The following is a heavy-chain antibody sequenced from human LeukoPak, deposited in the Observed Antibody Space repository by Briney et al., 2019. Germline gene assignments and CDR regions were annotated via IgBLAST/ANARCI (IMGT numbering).Heavy chain of an antibody. D-gene: IGHD6-19*01. CDR1: GFTVSSNY. Sequence: GGSLRLSCAASGFTVSSNYMSWVRQAPGKGLEWVSVIYSGGSTYYADSVKGRFTISRDNSKNTLYLQMNSLRAEDTAVYYCAKYSGGWSFEYWGQGTLVTVSS. V-gene: IGHV3-66*01. J-gene: IGHJ4*02. CDR3: AKYSGGWSFEY. CDR2: IYSGGST.